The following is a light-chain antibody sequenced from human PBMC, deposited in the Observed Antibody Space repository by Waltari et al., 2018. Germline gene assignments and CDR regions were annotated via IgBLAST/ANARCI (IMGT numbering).Light chain of an antibody. J-gene: IGKJ4*02. CDR2: WAC. CDR3: QPYSSRPALT. CDR1: ESVLYSPNNKNY. V-gene: IGKV4-1*01. Sequence: DIVMTQSPDSLAVSLGERATIHCKSSESVLYSPNNKNYVAWYQQKPGQPPRLLLYWACTRESGVPDRIRVSGSGTDFPLSIRSLQPEDVAVYSGQPYSSRPALTFGGGTTVEIK.